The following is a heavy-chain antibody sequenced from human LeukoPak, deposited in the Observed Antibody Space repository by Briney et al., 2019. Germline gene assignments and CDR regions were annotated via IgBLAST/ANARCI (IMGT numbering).Heavy chain of an antibody. CDR2: ISYDGSNK. CDR1: GFTFSSYA. Sequence: GGSLRLSCAASGFTFSSYAMHWVRQAPGKGLEWVAVISYDGSNKYYADSVKGRFTIPRDNAKNSLYLQMNSLRAEDTAVYYCAELGITMIGGVWGKGTTVTISS. V-gene: IGHV3-30*04. J-gene: IGHJ6*04. CDR3: AELGITMIGGV. D-gene: IGHD3-10*02.